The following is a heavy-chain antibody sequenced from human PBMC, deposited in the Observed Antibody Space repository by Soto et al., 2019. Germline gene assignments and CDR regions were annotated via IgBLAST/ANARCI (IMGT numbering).Heavy chain of an antibody. Sequence: EVQLLESGGGLVQPGGSLRLSCAASGFTFSSYAMRWVRQAPGKGLELVSAVSGSGGSTYNADSVKGRFTISRDNSQNTLYLQMNSLRAEDTAVYYGARRGSSSYFDYWGQGTLVTVSS. V-gene: IGHV3-23*01. D-gene: IGHD6-13*01. CDR1: GFTFSSYA. CDR2: VSGSGGST. J-gene: IGHJ4*02. CDR3: ARRGSSSYFDY.